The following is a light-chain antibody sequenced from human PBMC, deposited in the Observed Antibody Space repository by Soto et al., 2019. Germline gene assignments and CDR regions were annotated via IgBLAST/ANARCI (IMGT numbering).Light chain of an antibody. CDR3: GTWDSSLSAGV. J-gene: IGLJ3*02. V-gene: IGLV1-51*01. CDR1: SSNIVNNF. Sequence: QSVLTQPPSVSAAPGQKVTISCSGSSSNIVNNFVSWYQQLPGTAPKLLIYDNNKRRSGIPDRFSGSKSGTSATLGITGLQTGDEADYYCGTWDSSLSAGVFGGGTKLTVL. CDR2: DNN.